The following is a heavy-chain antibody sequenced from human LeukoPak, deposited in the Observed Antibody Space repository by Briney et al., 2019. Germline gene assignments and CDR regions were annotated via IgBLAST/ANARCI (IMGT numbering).Heavy chain of an antibody. V-gene: IGHV4-39*01. CDR3: ARNARYSGYDYYYYGMDV. CDR2: IYYSGST. CDR1: GGSISSGSYY. D-gene: IGHD5-12*01. Sequence: PSETLSLTCTVSGGSISSGSYYWGWIRQPPGKGLEWIGSIYYSGSTYYNPSLKSRVTISVDTSKNQFSLKLSSVTAADTAVYYCARNARYSGYDYYYYGMDVWGQGTTVTVSS. J-gene: IGHJ6*02.